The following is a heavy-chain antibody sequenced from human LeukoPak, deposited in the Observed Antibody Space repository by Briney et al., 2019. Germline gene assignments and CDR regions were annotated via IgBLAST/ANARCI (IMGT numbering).Heavy chain of an antibody. CDR2: ISYDGSNK. D-gene: IGHD6-6*01. CDR3: ARRYSSSSPTDY. CDR1: GFTFSSYT. J-gene: IGHJ4*02. V-gene: IGHV3-30-3*01. Sequence: GGSLRLSCAASGFTFSSYTMHWVRQAPGKGLEWVAVISYDGSNKYYADSVKGRFTISRDNAKNSLYLQMNSLRAEDAAVYYCARRYSSSSPTDYWGQGTLVTVSS.